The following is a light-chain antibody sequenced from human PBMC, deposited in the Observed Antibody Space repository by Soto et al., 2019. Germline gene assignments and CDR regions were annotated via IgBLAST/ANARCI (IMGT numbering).Light chain of an antibody. CDR2: KAS. Sequence: DIQMTQSPSTLSASVGDRVTISCRASRSISSWLAWYQQKPGKAPKLLIYKASSLESGVPSRFSGSGSGTEFTLTISSLQPDDFATYYCQQYNSYSPTFGGGTKVEIK. J-gene: IGKJ4*01. CDR3: QQYNSYSPT. CDR1: RSISSW. V-gene: IGKV1-5*03.